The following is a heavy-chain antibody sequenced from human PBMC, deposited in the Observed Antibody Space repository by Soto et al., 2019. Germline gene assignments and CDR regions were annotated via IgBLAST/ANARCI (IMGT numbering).Heavy chain of an antibody. Sequence: ASVKVSCKASGYTFTSYGISWVRQAPGQGLERMGWISAYNGNTNYAQKLQGRVTMTTDTSTSTAYMELRSLRSDDTAVYYCARWGPEDSYYDFWSGYYGHYYYYMDVWGKGTTVTVSS. CDR1: GYTFTSYG. J-gene: IGHJ6*03. V-gene: IGHV1-18*01. CDR3: ARWGPEDSYYDFWSGYYGHYYYYMDV. CDR2: ISAYNGNT. D-gene: IGHD3-3*01.